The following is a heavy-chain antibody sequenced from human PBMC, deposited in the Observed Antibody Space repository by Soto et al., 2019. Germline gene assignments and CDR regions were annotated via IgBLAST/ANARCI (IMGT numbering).Heavy chain of an antibody. Sequence: ASVKVSCKASGYTFTSYGISWVRQAPGQGLEWMGWISAYNGNTNYAQKLQGRVTMTTDTSTSTAYMELRSLRSDDTAVYYCARDSIRLLAAAGTSIDYWGQGTLVTVSS. CDR3: ARDSIRLLAAAGTSIDY. J-gene: IGHJ4*02. D-gene: IGHD6-13*01. V-gene: IGHV1-18*01. CDR1: GYTFTSYG. CDR2: ISAYNGNT.